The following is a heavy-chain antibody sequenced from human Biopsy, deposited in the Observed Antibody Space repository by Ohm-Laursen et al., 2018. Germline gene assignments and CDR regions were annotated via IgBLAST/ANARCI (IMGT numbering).Heavy chain of an antibody. CDR3: VRGVDYYDPYHYYALDV. CDR1: GESFNGYY. V-gene: IGHV4-34*01. CDR2: INHSGRT. J-gene: IGHJ6*02. Sequence: TLSLTCAVYGESFNGYYWSWIRQTPGKGLEWIGEINHSGRTNYNPSLKSRVTISVDTSKNQFSLKVRSVTAADTAVYYCVRGVDYYDPYHYYALDVWGQGTKVTVSS. D-gene: IGHD3-22*01.